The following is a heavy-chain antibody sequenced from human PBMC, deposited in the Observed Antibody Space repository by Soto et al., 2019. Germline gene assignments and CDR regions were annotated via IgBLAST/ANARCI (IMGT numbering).Heavy chain of an antibody. CDR2: IYYSGST. D-gene: IGHD4-17*01. CDR1: GGSISSGGYY. CDR3: AIQGVYGDYYFDY. V-gene: IGHV4-31*03. J-gene: IGHJ4*02. Sequence: QVQLQESGPGLVKPSQTLSLTCTVSGGSISSGGYYWSWIRQHPWKGLEWIGFIYYSGSTYYNPSLNSRVTISVETSKNQCSLKLSSVTAADTAVYYCAIQGVYGDYYFDYWGQGTLVTVSS.